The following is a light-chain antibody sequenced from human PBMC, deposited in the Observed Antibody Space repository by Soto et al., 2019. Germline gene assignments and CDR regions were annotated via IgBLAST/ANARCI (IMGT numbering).Light chain of an antibody. J-gene: IGLJ2*01. CDR3: SSYTSSSTVV. V-gene: IGLV2-14*01. CDR1: SSDVGGYNY. CDR2: DVS. Sequence: QSVLTQPASVSGSPGQSITMSCTGTSSDVGGYNYVSWYQQHPGKAPKLMIYDVSNRPSGVSNRFSGSKSGNTASLTISGLQADDEADYYCSSYTSSSTVVFGGGPKLTVL.